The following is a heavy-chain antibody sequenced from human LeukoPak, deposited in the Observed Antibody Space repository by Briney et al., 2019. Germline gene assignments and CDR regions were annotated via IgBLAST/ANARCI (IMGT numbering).Heavy chain of an antibody. J-gene: IGHJ4*02. V-gene: IGHV1-69*13. CDR1: GGTFNNDG. D-gene: IGHD2-2*01. CDR3: ARAGLSSTSCYRY. CDR2: IIPIFGTA. Sequence: ASVKVSCKAHGGTFNNDGISWVRQAPGQGLEWMGGIIPIFGTANYAQKFQGRVTITADESTSTAYMELSSLRSEDTAVYYCARAGLSSTSCYRYWGQGTLVTVSS.